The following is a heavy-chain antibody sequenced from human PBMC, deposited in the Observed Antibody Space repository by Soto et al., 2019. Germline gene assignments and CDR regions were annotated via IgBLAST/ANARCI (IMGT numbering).Heavy chain of an antibody. CDR3: ARLGYYYDSSGYVALRSKFDP. CDR2: IYYSGST. CDR1: GGSISSSSYY. Sequence: SETLSLTCTVSGGSISSSSYYWGWIRQPPGKGLEWIGSIYYSGSTYYNPSLKSRVTISVDTSKNQFSLKLSPVTAADTAVYYCARLGYYYDSSGYVALRSKFDPWGQGTLVTVSS. V-gene: IGHV4-39*01. D-gene: IGHD3-22*01. J-gene: IGHJ5*02.